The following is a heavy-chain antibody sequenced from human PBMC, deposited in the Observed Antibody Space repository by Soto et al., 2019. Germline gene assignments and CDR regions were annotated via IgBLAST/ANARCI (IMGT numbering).Heavy chain of an antibody. Sequence: PSETLSLTCTVSGGSISSSSYYWGWIRQHPGKGLEWIGYIYYTGSTNYNPSLRSRVTISIDTSKNQFSLQLSSVPAADTAVYFCARYPRLDCWGQGTLVTVSS. CDR2: IYYTGST. J-gene: IGHJ4*02. CDR1: GGSISSSSYY. V-gene: IGHV4-61*05. CDR3: ARYPRLDC.